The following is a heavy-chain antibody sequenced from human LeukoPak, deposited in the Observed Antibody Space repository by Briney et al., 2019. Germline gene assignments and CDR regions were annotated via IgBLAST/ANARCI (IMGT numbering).Heavy chain of an antibody. V-gene: IGHV3-11*06. J-gene: IGHJ5*02. CDR1: GFTFSDYY. Sequence: GGSLRLSCAASGFTFSDYYMSWIRQAPGKGLEWVSYISSSSYTNYADSVKGRFTISRDNAKNSLYLQMNSLRAEDTAVYYCARDYQDFMVRGVIFWFDPWGQGTLVTVSS. CDR2: ISSSSYT. D-gene: IGHD3-10*01. CDR3: ARDYQDFMVRGVIFWFDP.